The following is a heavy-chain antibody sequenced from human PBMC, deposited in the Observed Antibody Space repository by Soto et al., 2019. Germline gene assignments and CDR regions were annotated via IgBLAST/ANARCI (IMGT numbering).Heavy chain of an antibody. CDR2: IHAGNGNT. CDR1: GYTFTTYA. D-gene: IGHD6-19*01. J-gene: IGHJ4*02. V-gene: IGHV1-3*01. CDR3: AIESGSSGWYYLDY. Sequence: GASVKVSCKASGYTFTTYAMHWVRQAPGQRPEWMGWIHAGNGNTKYSQNFQGRVTITRDTSASTGYMELSSLRSEDTAVYYCAIESGSSGWYYLDYWGRRTLVTVSS.